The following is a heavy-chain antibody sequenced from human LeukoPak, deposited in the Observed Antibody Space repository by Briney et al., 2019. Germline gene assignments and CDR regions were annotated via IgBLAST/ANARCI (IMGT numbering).Heavy chain of an antibody. CDR2: IGTAGDT. V-gene: IGHV3-13*04. CDR1: GFTFSSYD. J-gene: IGHJ3*02. CDR3: AREAAYISGLNAFDI. D-gene: IGHD6-19*01. Sequence: GGSLRLSCAASGFTFSSYDMHWVRQAAGRGLEWASAIGTAGDTYCLGSVKGRFTISREDAKNSLYLQMNSLGAGDTAVYYCAREAAYISGLNAFDIWGQGTLVTVSS.